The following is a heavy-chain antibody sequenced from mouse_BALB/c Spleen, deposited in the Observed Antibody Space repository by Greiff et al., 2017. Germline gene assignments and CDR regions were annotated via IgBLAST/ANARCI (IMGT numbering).Heavy chain of an antibody. CDR2: ILPGSGST. D-gene: IGHD2-1*01. J-gene: IGHJ2*01. V-gene: IGHV1-9*01. CDR1: GYTFSSYW. Sequence: VQLQQSGAELMKPGASVKISCKATGYTFSSYWIEWVKQRPGHGLEWIGEILPGSGSTNYNEKFKGKATFTADTSSNTAYMQLSSLTSEDSAVYYCARGNYVGYFDYWGQGTTLTVSS. CDR3: ARGNYVGYFDY.